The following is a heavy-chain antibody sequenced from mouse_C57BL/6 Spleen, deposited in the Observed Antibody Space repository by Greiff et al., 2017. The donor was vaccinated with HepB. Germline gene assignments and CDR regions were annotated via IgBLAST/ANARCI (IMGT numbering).Heavy chain of an antibody. D-gene: IGHD2-3*01. CDR2: ISYDGSN. V-gene: IGHV3-6*01. CDR3: AWEFYDGYYGGGYFDY. Sequence: EVKLQESGPGLVKPSQSLSLTCSVTGYSITSGYYWNWIRQFPGNKLEWMGYISYDGSNNYNPSLKNRISITRDTSKNQFFLKLNSVTTEDTATYYCAWEFYDGYYGGGYFDYWGQGTTLTVSS. CDR1: GYSITSGYY. J-gene: IGHJ2*01.